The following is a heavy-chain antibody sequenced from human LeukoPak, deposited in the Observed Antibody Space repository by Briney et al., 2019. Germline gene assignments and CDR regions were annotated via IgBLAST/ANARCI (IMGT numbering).Heavy chain of an antibody. CDR1: GFTFSSYS. CDR3: ARAGDSSGFPYYYYYMDV. D-gene: IGHD3-22*01. V-gene: IGHV3-21*01. Sequence: GGSLRLSCAASGFTFSSYSMNWVRQAPGKGLEWVSSISSSSSYIYYADSVKGRFTISRDNAKNSLYLQMNSLRAEGTAVYYCARAGDSSGFPYYYYYMDVWGKGTTVTISS. CDR2: ISSSSSYI. J-gene: IGHJ6*03.